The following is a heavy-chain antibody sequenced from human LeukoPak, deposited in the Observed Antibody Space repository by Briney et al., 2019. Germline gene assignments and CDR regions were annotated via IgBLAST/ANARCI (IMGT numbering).Heavy chain of an antibody. CDR1: GFTFSSYS. CDR2: ISSSSNYI. Sequence: GGSLRLSCAASGFTFSSYSMNWVRQAPGKGLEWVSSISSSSNYIYYADSMKGRFTISRDNAKNSLYLQMNSLRAEDTAVYYCARHETRYSYGRLTDYWGREPWSPSPQ. D-gene: IGHD5-18*01. CDR3: ARHETRYSYGRLTDY. J-gene: IGHJ4*02. V-gene: IGHV3-21*01.